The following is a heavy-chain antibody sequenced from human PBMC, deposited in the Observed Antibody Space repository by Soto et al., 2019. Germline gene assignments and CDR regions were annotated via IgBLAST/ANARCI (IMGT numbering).Heavy chain of an antibody. Sequence: ASVKVSGRASVYTFTVYYMHWVRQAPGQGLEWMGWINLNSGGTNYAQKFQGRVTMTRDTSISTAYMELSRLRSDDTAVYYCAREGVDTATYYYYYYGMDVWGQGTTVTVSS. D-gene: IGHD5-18*01. CDR1: VYTFTVYY. V-gene: IGHV1-2*02. J-gene: IGHJ6*02. CDR3: AREGVDTATYYYYYYGMDV. CDR2: INLNSGGT.